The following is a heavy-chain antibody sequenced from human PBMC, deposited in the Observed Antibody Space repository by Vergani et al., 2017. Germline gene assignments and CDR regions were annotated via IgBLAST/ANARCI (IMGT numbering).Heavy chain of an antibody. CDR3: VRGRGLCAGGRCYTEAWDY. J-gene: IGHJ4*02. CDR2: ISFDGTNE. V-gene: IGHV3-30-3*01. D-gene: IGHD2-2*02. Sequence: QVQLVESGGGVVQPGTSLRLSCVVSGFALNRHAMYWVRQAPGKGLEWVVGISFDGTNEYYPDLVKGRFTISRVIAKNTLYLQVRSLRLEDTGVYHCVRGRGLCAGGRCYTEAWDYWGQGTPVTVSS. CDR1: GFALNRHA.